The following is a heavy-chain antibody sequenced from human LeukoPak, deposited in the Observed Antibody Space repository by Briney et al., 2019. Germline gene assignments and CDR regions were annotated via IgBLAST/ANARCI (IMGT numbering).Heavy chain of an antibody. Sequence: GGSLRLSCAASGFTFSSYAMSWVRQAPGKGLEWVSAISGSGGSTYYADSVKGRFTISRDNSKNTLHLQMNSLRAEDTAVYYCAVAYCGGDCYWDDAFDIWGQGTMVTVSS. CDR3: AVAYCGGDCYWDDAFDI. CDR2: ISGSGGST. CDR1: GFTFSSYA. V-gene: IGHV3-23*01. D-gene: IGHD2-21*02. J-gene: IGHJ3*02.